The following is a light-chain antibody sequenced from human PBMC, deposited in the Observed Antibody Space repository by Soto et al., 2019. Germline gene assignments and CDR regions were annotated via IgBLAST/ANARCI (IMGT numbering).Light chain of an antibody. CDR1: QSVSSY. CDR3: QQRSNWPPT. Sequence: TVLTQSPGTLSLSPGERATLSCRASQSVSSYLAWYQQKPGQAPRLLIYDASNRATGIPARFSGSGSGTDFTLTISSLEPEDFAVYYCQQRSNWPPTFGQGTRLEIK. J-gene: IGKJ5*01. V-gene: IGKV3-11*01. CDR2: DAS.